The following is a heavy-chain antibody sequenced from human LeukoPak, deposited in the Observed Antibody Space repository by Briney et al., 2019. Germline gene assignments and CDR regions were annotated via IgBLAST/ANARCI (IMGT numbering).Heavy chain of an antibody. CDR3: AKHFCTGLDCSLFDS. CDR2: ISYDGSNK. V-gene: IGHV3-30*04. J-gene: IGHJ4*02. CDR1: GFTFSSYA. Sequence: GRSLRLSCAASGFTFSSYAMHWVRQAPGKGLEWVAVISYDGSNKYYADSVQGRFIISRDNSKNTVSLQLNSLRPEDTALYYCAKHFCTGLDCSLFDSWGQGTLVTVSS. D-gene: IGHD3/OR15-3a*01.